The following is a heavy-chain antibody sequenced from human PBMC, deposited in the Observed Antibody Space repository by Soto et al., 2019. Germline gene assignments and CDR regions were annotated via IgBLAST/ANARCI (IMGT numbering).Heavy chain of an antibody. V-gene: IGHV3-23*01. CDR2: IRGSGGTA. CDR1: GFTFSSYA. Sequence: EVQLLESGGGSVQPGGSLGLSCAASGFTFSSYAMHWVRRPPGKGLEWVSSIRGSGGTAYYADSVKGRFSISRDSLVNTLYLQMNSLRAEDTAVYYCAKGRGQNWNFDYWGQGTLVTVSP. J-gene: IGHJ4*02. D-gene: IGHD1-1*01. CDR3: AKGRGQNWNFDY.